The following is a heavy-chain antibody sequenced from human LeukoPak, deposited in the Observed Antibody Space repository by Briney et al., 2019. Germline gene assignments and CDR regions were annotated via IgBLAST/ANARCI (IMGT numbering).Heavy chain of an antibody. V-gene: IGHV1-8*03. CDR1: GYTFTSYD. D-gene: IGHD6-19*01. CDR2: MNPNSGNT. CDR3: ARVGSVGYSSGWYYWFDP. Sequence: GASVKVSCKASGYTFTSYDINWVRQATGQGLEWMGWMNPNSGNTGYAQKFQGRVTITRNTSISTAYMELSSLRSEDTAVYYCARVGSVGYSSGWYYWFDPWGQGTLVTVSS. J-gene: IGHJ5*02.